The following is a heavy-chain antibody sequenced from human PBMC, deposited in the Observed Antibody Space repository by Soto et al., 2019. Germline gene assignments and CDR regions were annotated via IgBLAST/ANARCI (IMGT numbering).Heavy chain of an antibody. CDR3: ATDPREYYYDSSRTKYFQH. D-gene: IGHD3-22*01. CDR1: GYTLTELS. J-gene: IGHJ1*01. V-gene: IGHV1-24*01. Sequence: ASVKVSCKVSGYTLTELSMHWVRQAPGKGLEWMGGSDPEDGETIYAQKFQGRVTMTEDTSTDTAYMELSSLRSEDTAVYYCATDPREYYYDSSRTKYFQHWGQGILVTVSS. CDR2: SDPEDGET.